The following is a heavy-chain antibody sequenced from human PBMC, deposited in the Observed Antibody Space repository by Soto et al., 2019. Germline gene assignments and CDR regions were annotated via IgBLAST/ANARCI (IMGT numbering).Heavy chain of an antibody. CDR3: AHRVLRTVFGLVTTTAIYFDF. CDR1: GFSLTTSGVG. D-gene: IGHD3-3*01. Sequence: QITLNESGPTVVRPTETLTLTCRFSGFSLTTSGVGVGWIRQSPGKAPEWLALIYWDDDKRYSASLKSRLTITKDTSNNQVVLTVSDLDPTYTATYYCAHRVLRTVFGLVTTTAIYFDFWGQGTPVAVSS. J-gene: IGHJ4*02. CDR2: IYWDDDK. V-gene: IGHV2-5*02.